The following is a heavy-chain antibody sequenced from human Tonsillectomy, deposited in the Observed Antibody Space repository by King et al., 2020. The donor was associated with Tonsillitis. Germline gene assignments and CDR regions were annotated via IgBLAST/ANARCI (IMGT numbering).Heavy chain of an antibody. J-gene: IGHJ1*01. Sequence: VQLVESGGGLVQPGGSLRLSCAASGFTFSSFWMSWVRQAPGKGLEWVANIKQDGSEKYSVDSVKGRFTISRDNAKNSLYLQMTSLRAEDTAVYYCAREKYSSGWNGDFVEHWGQGTLVTVS. V-gene: IGHV3-7*01. CDR1: GFTFSSFW. CDR3: AREKYSSGWNGDFVEH. D-gene: IGHD6-19*01. CDR2: IKQDGSEK.